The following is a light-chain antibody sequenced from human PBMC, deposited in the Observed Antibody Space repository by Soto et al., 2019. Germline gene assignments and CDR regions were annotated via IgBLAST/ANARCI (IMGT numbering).Light chain of an antibody. Sequence: QSVLTQPPSVSAAPGQKVTISCSGSSSNIGKNYVSWYQQLPGTAPKLLIYDNNNRPSGIPDRFSASKSGTSATLGITGLQTGDEADYYCGTWDNSLSAVVFGGGTKLTVL. J-gene: IGLJ2*01. V-gene: IGLV1-51*01. CDR1: SSNIGKNY. CDR2: DNN. CDR3: GTWDNSLSAVV.